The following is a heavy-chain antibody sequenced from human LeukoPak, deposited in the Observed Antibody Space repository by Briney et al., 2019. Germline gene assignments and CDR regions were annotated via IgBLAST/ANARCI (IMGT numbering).Heavy chain of an antibody. CDR1: GDSISSSSYY. D-gene: IGHD3-10*01. Sequence: SETLSLTCTVSGDSISSSSYYWGWIRQPPGKGLEWIGSIYYSGSTYYNPSLKSRVTISVDTSKNQFSLKLSSVTAADTAVYYCARDEIYGSGSYYKGEEDYWGQGTLVTVSS. J-gene: IGHJ4*02. V-gene: IGHV4-39*07. CDR2: IYYSGST. CDR3: ARDEIYGSGSYYKGEEDY.